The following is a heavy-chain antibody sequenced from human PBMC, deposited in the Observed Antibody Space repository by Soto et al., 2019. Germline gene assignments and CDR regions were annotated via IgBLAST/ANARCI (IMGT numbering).Heavy chain of an antibody. Sequence: QVQLVQSGAELKKPGSSVKVSCKASAGTFSSYAISWVRQAPGQGLEWMGGIIPMFGSPNYAQKFLGRATITADKSTRTAYMELNRLRFEDTAVYYCARATVVVVAAGDHYYAMDAWGQGTTVTVSS. CDR3: ARATVVVVAAGDHYYAMDA. CDR1: AGTFSSYA. D-gene: IGHD2-15*01. CDR2: IIPMFGSP. J-gene: IGHJ6*02. V-gene: IGHV1-69*06.